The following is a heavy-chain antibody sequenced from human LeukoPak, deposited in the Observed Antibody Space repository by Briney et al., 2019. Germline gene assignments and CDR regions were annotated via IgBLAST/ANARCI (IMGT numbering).Heavy chain of an antibody. CDR3: ARDRGYSPDY. CDR1: GFIFNTYW. CDR2: INSDGSST. V-gene: IGHV3-74*01. D-gene: IGHD5-18*01. Sequence: PGGSLRLSCAASGFIFNTYWMHWVRQVPGKGLVWVSFINSDGSSTNYADSVKGRFTISRDNAKNTLYLQMNSLRAGDTAVYYCARDRGYSPDYWGQGTLVTVSS. J-gene: IGHJ4*02.